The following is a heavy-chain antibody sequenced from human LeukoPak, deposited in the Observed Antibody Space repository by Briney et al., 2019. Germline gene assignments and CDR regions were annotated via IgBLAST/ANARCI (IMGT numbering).Heavy chain of an antibody. CDR2: ISAYNGNT. D-gene: IGHD3-3*01. CDR3: ARDQTYYDFWSGHTPLFDY. CDR1: GYTFTSYG. Sequence: ATVKVSCTASGYTFTSYGISWVRQATGQGLEWMGWISAYNGNTNYAQKLQGRVTMTTDTSTSTAYMELRSLRSDDTAVYYCARDQTYYDFWSGHTPLFDYWGQGTLVTVSS. J-gene: IGHJ4*02. V-gene: IGHV1-18*01.